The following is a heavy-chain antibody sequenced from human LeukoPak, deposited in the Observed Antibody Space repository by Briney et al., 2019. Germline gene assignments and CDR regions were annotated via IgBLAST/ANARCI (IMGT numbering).Heavy chain of an antibody. J-gene: IGHJ5*02. CDR2: IYYSGST. CDR3: ARNYYGSGSYYP. V-gene: IGHV4-61*01. Sequence: SETLSLTCTVSGGSISSSSYYWSWIRQPPGKGLEWIGYIYYSGSTNYNPSLKSRVTISVDTSKNQFSLKLSSVTAADTAVYYCARNYYGSGSYYPWGQGTLVTVSS. D-gene: IGHD3-10*01. CDR1: GGSISSSSYY.